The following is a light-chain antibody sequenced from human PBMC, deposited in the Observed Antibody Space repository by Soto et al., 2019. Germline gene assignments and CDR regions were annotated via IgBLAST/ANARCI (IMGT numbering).Light chain of an antibody. CDR3: KQYSTWT. Sequence: DIVMTQSPDSLAVSLGERATINCKSSQSVLDRSNNSNYLAWYQQKQGQPPQLLIYWASIRESGVPDRFSGRRSGTDFTRAINSLQAEDVAVYYCKQYSTWTFGQGTKVDI. CDR2: WAS. J-gene: IGKJ1*01. CDR1: QSVLDRSNNSNY. V-gene: IGKV4-1*01.